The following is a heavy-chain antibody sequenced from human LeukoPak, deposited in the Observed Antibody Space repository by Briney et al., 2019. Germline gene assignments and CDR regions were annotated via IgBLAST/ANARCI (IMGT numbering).Heavy chain of an antibody. J-gene: IGHJ6*02. Sequence: ASVKVSCKASGYTFTSYGISWVRQAPGQGLEWMGWISAYNGNTNYAQKLQGRVTMTTDTSTSTAYMELRSLRSDDTAVYYCARDRPLLRYFDWLPVDYYYGMDVWGQGTTVTVSS. V-gene: IGHV1-18*01. D-gene: IGHD3-9*01. CDR2: ISAYNGNT. CDR3: ARDRPLLRYFDWLPVDYYYGMDV. CDR1: GYTFTSYG.